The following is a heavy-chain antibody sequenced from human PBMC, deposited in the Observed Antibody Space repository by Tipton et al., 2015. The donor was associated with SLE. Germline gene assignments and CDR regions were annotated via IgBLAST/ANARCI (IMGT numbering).Heavy chain of an antibody. D-gene: IGHD4-17*01. CDR1: GFSFDDYG. V-gene: IGHV3-66*01. J-gene: IGHJ3*01. CDR2: IYSGGST. CDR3: ARVVAGMPTVTPGAFDV. Sequence: SLRLSCAASGFSFDDYGVSWVRQAPGKGLEWVSVIYSGGSTYYADSVKGRFTISRDNSKNTLYLQMNSLRAEDAAVYYCARVVAGMPTVTPGAFDVWGQETMVTVSS.